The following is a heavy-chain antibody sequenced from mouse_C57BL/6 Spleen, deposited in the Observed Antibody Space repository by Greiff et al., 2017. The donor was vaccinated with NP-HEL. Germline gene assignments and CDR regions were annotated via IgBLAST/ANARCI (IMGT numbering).Heavy chain of an antibody. CDR3: ARASSGYVPLSFDY. CDR1: GYTFTSYW. J-gene: IGHJ2*01. CDR2: IDPSDSET. D-gene: IGHD3-2*02. V-gene: IGHV1-52*01. Sequence: QVQLQQPGAELVRPGSSVKLSCKASGYTFTSYWMHWVKQRPIQGLEWIGNIDPSDSETHYNQKFKDKATLTVDKSSSTAYMQLSSLTSEDSAVYYGARASSGYVPLSFDYWGQGTTLTVSS.